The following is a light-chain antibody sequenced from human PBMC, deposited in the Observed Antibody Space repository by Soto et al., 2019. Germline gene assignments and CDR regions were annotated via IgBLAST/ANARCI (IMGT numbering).Light chain of an antibody. CDR2: STN. CDR3: AAWDDSLHGWV. J-gene: IGLJ2*01. V-gene: IGLV1-44*01. CDR1: SSNIGTNT. Sequence: QSVVTQPPSASGTPGQRVTISCSGSSSNIGTNTVNWYQQLPGTAPKLLIYSTNQRPSGVPDRFSGSKSGTSASLAISGLQSEDEADYYCAAWDDSLHGWVFGGGTKLTVL.